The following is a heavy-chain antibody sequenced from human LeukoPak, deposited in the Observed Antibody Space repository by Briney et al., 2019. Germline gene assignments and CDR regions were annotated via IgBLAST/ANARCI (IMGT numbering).Heavy chain of an antibody. CDR2: IIPIFGIA. V-gene: IGHV1-69*04. CDR1: GGTFSSYA. Sequence: SVKVSCKASGGTFSSYAISWVRQAPGQGLEWMGRIIPIFGIASYAQKFQGRVTITADKSTSTAYMELSSLRSEDTAVYYCASGWDSGSYYEGFDYWGRGTLVTVSS. D-gene: IGHD1-26*01. J-gene: IGHJ4*02. CDR3: ASGWDSGSYYEGFDY.